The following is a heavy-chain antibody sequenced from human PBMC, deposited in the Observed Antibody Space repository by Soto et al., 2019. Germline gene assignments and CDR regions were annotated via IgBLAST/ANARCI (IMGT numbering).Heavy chain of an antibody. Sequence: SETLPLTWTVSGGSSSSSSYCWGWIRKPPGKGLEWIGNVYYGGSTYYNPSLKSRVTISVETSKSQFSLKLSSVTAADTAVYYCAGGDYYHSSGYYFYYYTMDVWGQGTTVTVSS. CDR3: AGGDYYHSSGYYFYYYTMDV. CDR1: GGSSSSSSYC. CDR2: VYYGGST. D-gene: IGHD3-22*01. J-gene: IGHJ6*02. V-gene: IGHV4-39*01.